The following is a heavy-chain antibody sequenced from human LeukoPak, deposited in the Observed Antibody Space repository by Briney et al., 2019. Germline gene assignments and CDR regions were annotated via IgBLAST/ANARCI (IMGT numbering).Heavy chain of an antibody. CDR3: ARSYSSSRGTFDY. V-gene: IGHV3-23*01. CDR2: VSDSGSSA. J-gene: IGHJ4*02. CDR1: GFTFRNYG. Sequence: PGGSLRLSCAASGFTFRNYGMSWVRQAPGKGLEWVSVVSDSGSSAYYTDSVKGRFTISRDNSKNTLYLQMNSLRAEDTAVYYCARSYSSSRGTFDYWGQGTLVTVSS. D-gene: IGHD6-6*01.